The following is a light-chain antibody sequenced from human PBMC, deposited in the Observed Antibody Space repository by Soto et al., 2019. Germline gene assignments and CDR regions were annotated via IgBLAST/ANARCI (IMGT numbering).Light chain of an antibody. CDR3: SSYTSSSTPHYV. J-gene: IGLJ1*01. Sequence: SVLTQPASLSGSPGQSITISCTGTSSDIGAYNYVSWYQQHPGKAPKLMIYEVSNRPSGVSNRFSGSKSGNTASLTISGLQAEDEADYYCSSYTSSSTPHYVFGTGTKVTV. CDR1: SSDIGAYNY. V-gene: IGLV2-14*01. CDR2: EVS.